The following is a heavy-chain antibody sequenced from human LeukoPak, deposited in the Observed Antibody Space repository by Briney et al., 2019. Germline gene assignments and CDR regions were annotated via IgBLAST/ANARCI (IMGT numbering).Heavy chain of an antibody. CDR1: GGSISSGGHS. J-gene: IGHJ4*02. D-gene: IGHD3-16*01. CDR3: ARGEGDRFDY. V-gene: IGHV4-30-2*01. Sequence: SQTLSLTCAVSGGSISSGGHSWSWIRQPPGKGLEWIGYIYHSGSTYYNPSLKSRVTISIDRSKNQFSLKLSSVTAADTAVYYCARGEGDRFDYWGQGTLVTVSS. CDR2: IYHSGST.